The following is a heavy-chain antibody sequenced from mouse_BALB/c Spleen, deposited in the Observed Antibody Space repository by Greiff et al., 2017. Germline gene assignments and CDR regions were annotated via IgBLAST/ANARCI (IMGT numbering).Heavy chain of an antibody. CDR2: INPYNGDT. CDR1: GYSFTGYF. D-gene: IGHD2-2*01. J-gene: IGHJ4*01. V-gene: IGHV1-37*01. CDR3: GNGYDYAMDY. Sequence: EVKLMESGPELVKPGASVKISCKASGYSFTGYFMNWVKQSHGKSLEWIGRINPYNGDTFYNQKFKGKATLTVDKSSSTAHMELLSLTSEDSAVYYCGNGYDYAMDYWGQGTSVTVSS.